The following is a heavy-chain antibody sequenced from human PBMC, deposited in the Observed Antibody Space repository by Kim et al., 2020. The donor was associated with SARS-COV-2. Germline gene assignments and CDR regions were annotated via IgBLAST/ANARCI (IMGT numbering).Heavy chain of an antibody. CDR3: TLTPWMWSDIQFDYDLAV. J-gene: IGHJ6*03. D-gene: IGHD2-21*02. CDR2: IKSQSRAAST. Sequence: GGSLRLSCAASGFTFTHAGMSWLRQAPGKGLEWVARIKSQSRAASTDYAAPVKDRFTSSRDDSENNLYLQRNSLKTDDTSVYYCTLTPWMWSDIQFDYDLAVWGQGTTVTVSS. V-gene: IGHV3-15*01. CDR1: GFTFTHAG.